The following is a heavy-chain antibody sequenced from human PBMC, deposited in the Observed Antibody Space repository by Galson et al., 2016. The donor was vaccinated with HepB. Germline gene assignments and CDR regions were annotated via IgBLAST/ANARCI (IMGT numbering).Heavy chain of an antibody. CDR2: ISGTGAGT. J-gene: IGHJ4*02. D-gene: IGHD2-15*01. CDR1: GFLFSTFA. CDR3: AKGAMVGNYFDY. Sequence: SLRLSCAASGFLFSTFAMNWVRQTPGKGLEWVSGISGTGAGTYYTDSVKGRFTISRDNSNHTVFLQMNSLRADDTAIYYCAKGAMVGNYFDYWGQGTLVTVSS. V-gene: IGHV3-23*01.